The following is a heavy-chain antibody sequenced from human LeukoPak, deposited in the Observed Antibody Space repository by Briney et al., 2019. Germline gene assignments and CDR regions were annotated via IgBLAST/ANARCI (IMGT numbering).Heavy chain of an antibody. Sequence: PGGSLRLSCAASGFTFSGYWMAWVRQAPGRGLEWVAHIKQDGSEKNYVDPVKGRFTISRDNAKNSVYLQMNSLRAEDTAVYYCARGDYLDYWGQGTLVTVSS. CDR2: IKQDGSEK. V-gene: IGHV3-7*05. D-gene: IGHD3-16*01. CDR1: GFTFSGYW. CDR3: ARGDYLDY. J-gene: IGHJ4*02.